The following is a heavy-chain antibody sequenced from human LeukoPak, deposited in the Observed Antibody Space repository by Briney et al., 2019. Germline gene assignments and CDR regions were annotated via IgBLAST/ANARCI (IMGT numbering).Heavy chain of an antibody. CDR3: ARYSGNYRFFDY. D-gene: IGHD1-26*01. J-gene: IGHJ4*02. Sequence: PSQTLSLTCTLSRGSISSYDYYWTWIRQHPGKGLEWIGYIYHSGTTYYNPSLKSRVTISVDTSENQFSLKLTSVTAADSAMYYCARYSGNYRFFDYWGQGTVVTVSS. CDR1: RGSISSYDYY. CDR2: IYHSGTT. V-gene: IGHV4-31*03.